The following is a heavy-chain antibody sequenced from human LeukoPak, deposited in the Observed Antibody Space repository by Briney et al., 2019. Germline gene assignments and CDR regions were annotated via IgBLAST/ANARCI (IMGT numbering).Heavy chain of an antibody. Sequence: SETLSLTCTVSGGSIRGYYWSWIRQPPGKGLEWIGYIYYSGSTNYNPSLKSRVTISVDTSKNQFSLKLSSVTAADTAAYYCARSSESYDSSGYYSYYFDYWGQGTLVTVSS. V-gene: IGHV4-59*01. CDR2: IYYSGST. D-gene: IGHD3-22*01. CDR3: ARSSESYDSSGYYSYYFDY. J-gene: IGHJ4*02. CDR1: GGSIRGYY.